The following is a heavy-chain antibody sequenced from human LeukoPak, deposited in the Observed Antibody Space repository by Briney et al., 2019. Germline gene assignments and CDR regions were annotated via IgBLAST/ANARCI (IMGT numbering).Heavy chain of an antibody. D-gene: IGHD6-13*01. Sequence: SVKVSCKASGGTFSSYAISWVRQAPGQGLEWMGGIIPIFGTANYAQKFQGRVTITADKSTSTAYMELSSLRSEDTAVYYCARDRIAAAGTPHWFDPWGQGTLVTVSP. J-gene: IGHJ5*02. CDR3: ARDRIAAAGTPHWFDP. V-gene: IGHV1-69*06. CDR2: IIPIFGTA. CDR1: GGTFSSYA.